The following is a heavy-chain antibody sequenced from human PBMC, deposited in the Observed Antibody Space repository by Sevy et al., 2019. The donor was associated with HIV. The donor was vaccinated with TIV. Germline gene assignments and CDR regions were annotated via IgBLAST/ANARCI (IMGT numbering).Heavy chain of an antibody. J-gene: IGHJ4*02. CDR3: ARANYYGSGSSAPAFDY. D-gene: IGHD3-10*01. CDR2: IYTSGST. V-gene: IGHV4-4*07. CDR1: GGSISSYY. Sequence: SETLSLTCTVSGGSISSYYWSWIRQPAGKGLEWIGRIYTSGSTNYNPSLKSRVTMSVDTSKNQFSLKLSSVTAADTAVYYCARANYYGSGSSAPAFDYWGQGTLVTVSS.